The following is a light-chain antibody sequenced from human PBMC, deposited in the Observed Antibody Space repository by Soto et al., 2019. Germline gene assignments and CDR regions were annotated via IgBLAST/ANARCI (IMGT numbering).Light chain of an antibody. Sequence: EIVMTQSPVTLSASPGERATLSCRASQSLSSNLAWYQQKPGQAPRLLIYGASTRATGIPARFSGSGSGTEFTLTISSLQSEDFAVYYCQQYNNWPQTFGQGTKVEIK. CDR2: GAS. J-gene: IGKJ1*01. CDR1: QSLSSN. V-gene: IGKV3-15*01. CDR3: QQYNNWPQT.